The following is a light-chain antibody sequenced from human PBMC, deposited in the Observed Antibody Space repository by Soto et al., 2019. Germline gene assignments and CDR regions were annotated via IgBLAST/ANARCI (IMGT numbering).Light chain of an antibody. V-gene: IGKV1-5*01. Sequence: DIQMTQSPSTLSASVGERVSITCRASQSISNWLAWYQQKPGQAPKLLIYDASTLESGVPSRFSGSGSGTEFTLTISSLQPDDFATSYCQQYDSYSYAFGQGTKLEIK. CDR2: DAS. CDR3: QQYDSYSYA. CDR1: QSISNW. J-gene: IGKJ2*01.